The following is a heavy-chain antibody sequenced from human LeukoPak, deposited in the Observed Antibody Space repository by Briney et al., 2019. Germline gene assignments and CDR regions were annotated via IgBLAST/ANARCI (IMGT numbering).Heavy chain of an antibody. CDR3: ARGDYGDIFDY. J-gene: IGHJ4*02. V-gene: IGHV4-61*02. CDR2: IYTSGRT. CDR1: GGSISSGSYY. D-gene: IGHD4-17*01. Sequence: SQALSLTCTVSGGSISSGSYYWSWIRQPAGKGLEWIGRIYTSGRTNYNPSLKSRVTISVDTSKNQFSLKLSSVTAADTAVYYCARGDYGDIFDYWGQGTLVTVSS.